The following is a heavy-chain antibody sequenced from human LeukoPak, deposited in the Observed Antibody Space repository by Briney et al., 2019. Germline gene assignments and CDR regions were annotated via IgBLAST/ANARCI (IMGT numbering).Heavy chain of an antibody. V-gene: IGHV2-5*02. CDR3: ARTPTSGYYRFDY. J-gene: IGHJ4*02. CDR2: IFWDDAQ. Sequence: SGPTLVNPTQTLTLTRTLSGFSLTTSGVGVGWVRQPPGKALEWLALIFWDDAQRYRPSLRDRLTITKDTSKNQVVLTMTNVDPLDTGTYYCARTPTSGYYRFDYWGQGTLVTVSS. D-gene: IGHD5-18*01. CDR1: GFSLTTSGVG.